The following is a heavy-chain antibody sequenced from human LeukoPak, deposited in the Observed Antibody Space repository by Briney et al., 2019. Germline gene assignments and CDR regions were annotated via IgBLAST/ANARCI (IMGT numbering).Heavy chain of an antibody. CDR2: ISYDGSNK. CDR3: AKERRMVRGVIIGGFDY. V-gene: IGHV3-30*18. Sequence: PGGSLRLSCAASGFTFSSYVIHWVRQAPGKGLEWVAVISYDGSNKYYADSVKGRFTISRDNSKNTLYLQMNSLRAEDTAVYYCAKERRMVRGVIIGGFDYWGPGNPVTVSS. CDR1: GFTFSSYV. J-gene: IGHJ4*01. D-gene: IGHD3-10*01.